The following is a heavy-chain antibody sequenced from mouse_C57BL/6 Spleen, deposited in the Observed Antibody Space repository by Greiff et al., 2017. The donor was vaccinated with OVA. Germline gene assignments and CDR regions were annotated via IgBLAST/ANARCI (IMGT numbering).Heavy chain of an antibody. CDR3: ARGGDGYYGFAY. D-gene: IGHD2-3*01. CDR2: IDPSDSYT. V-gene: IGHV1-69*01. Sequence: QVQLKQPGAELVMPGASVKLSCKASGYTFTSYWMHWVKQRPGQGLEWIGEIDPSDSYTNYNQKFKGKSTLTVDKSSSTAYMQLSSLTSEDSAVYYCARGGDGYYGFAYWGQGTLVTVSA. J-gene: IGHJ3*01. CDR1: GYTFTSYW.